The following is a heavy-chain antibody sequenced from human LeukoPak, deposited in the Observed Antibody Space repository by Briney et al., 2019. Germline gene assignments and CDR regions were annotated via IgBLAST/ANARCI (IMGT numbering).Heavy chain of an antibody. CDR2: SSGYNGNT. CDR3: ARGLPPRRNYDSSGYYSYYFDY. CDR1: GYTFTNYG. Sequence: GASVKVSCKASGYTFTNYGISWVRQAPGQGLEWMGWSSGYNGNTKYAQKLQGRVTMTTDTSTSTAYMELRSLRSDDTAVYYCARGLPPRRNYDSSGYYSYYFDYWGQGTLVTVSS. D-gene: IGHD3-22*01. J-gene: IGHJ4*02. V-gene: IGHV1-18*01.